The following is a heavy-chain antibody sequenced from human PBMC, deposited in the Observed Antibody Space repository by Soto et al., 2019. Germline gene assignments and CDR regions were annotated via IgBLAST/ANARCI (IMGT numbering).Heavy chain of an antibody. V-gene: IGHV3-74*03. CDR2: ISRDGIGA. D-gene: IGHD3-3*01. Sequence: GGSLRLSCGASGFAFTTYWMHWVRQGPGKGLVWVARISRDGIGATYAESVKGRFTISRDNTKNTLYLQMNSLRVEDTAVYYCGPLGNFGVVMGHWGQGTLVTVSS. CDR3: GPLGNFGVVMGH. CDR1: GFAFTTYW. J-gene: IGHJ4*02.